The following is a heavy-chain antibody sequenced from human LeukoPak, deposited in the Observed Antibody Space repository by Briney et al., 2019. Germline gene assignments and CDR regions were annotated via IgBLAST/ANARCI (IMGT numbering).Heavy chain of an antibody. CDR2: INWNGGST. D-gene: IGHD4-17*01. Sequence: GGSLRLSCAASGFTFDDYGMSWVRQAPGKGLEWVSGINWNGGSTGYADSVKGRFTISRDNAKNSLYLQMNSLRAEDTALYHCARGLATVTTYYYYYMDVWGKGTTVTVSS. CDR3: ARGLATVTTYYYYYMDV. J-gene: IGHJ6*03. CDR1: GFTFDDYG. V-gene: IGHV3-20*01.